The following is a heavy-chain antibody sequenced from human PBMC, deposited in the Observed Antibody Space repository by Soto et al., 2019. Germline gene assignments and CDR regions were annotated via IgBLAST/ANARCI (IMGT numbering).Heavy chain of an antibody. Sequence: GGSLRLSCAASGFTFSSYSMNWVRQAPGKGLEWVSSISSSSSYIYYADTVKGRFTISRDNAKNSLYLQMNSLRAEDTAVYYCARDQPGYSYGYGLGYWGQGTLVTVPS. CDR1: GFTFSSYS. CDR3: ARDQPGYSYGYGLGY. J-gene: IGHJ4*02. D-gene: IGHD5-18*01. V-gene: IGHV3-21*01. CDR2: ISSSSSYI.